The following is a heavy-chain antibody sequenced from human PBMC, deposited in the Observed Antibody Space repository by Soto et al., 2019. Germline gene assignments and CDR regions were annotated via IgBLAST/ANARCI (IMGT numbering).Heavy chain of an antibody. CDR3: ARSRITFAGVIANYGMDV. D-gene: IGHD3-16*02. V-gene: IGHV1-69*06. CDR1: GGTFISYA. J-gene: IGHJ6*02. CDR2: IIPIFGTP. Sequence: QVQLVQSGAEVKKPGSSVKVSCTASGGTFISYAFSWVRQAPGQGLEWMGGIIPIFGTPNYAQKFQGRVTITADKSTSTAYMDLSSLRSEDAAVYYSARSRITFAGVIANYGMDVWGQGTTVTVSS.